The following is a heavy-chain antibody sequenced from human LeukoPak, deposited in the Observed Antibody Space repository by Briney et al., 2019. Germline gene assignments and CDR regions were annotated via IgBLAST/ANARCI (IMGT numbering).Heavy chain of an antibody. CDR1: GFTFSSYA. J-gene: IGHJ6*02. CDR2: ISGSGGST. Sequence: PGGSLRLSCAASGFTFSSYAMTWVRQAPGKGLDWVATISGSGGSTYYADSVKGRFTISRDNSKNTLYVQMNSLRAEDTAVYYCAKDQGDYNYYGVDVWGQGTTVTVSS. CDR3: AKDQGDYNYYGVDV. V-gene: IGHV3-23*01.